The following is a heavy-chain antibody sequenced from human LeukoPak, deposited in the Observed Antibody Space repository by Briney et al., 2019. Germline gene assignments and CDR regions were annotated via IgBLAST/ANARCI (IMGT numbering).Heavy chain of an antibody. CDR2: IPHDGSNK. D-gene: IGHD5-24*01. CDR3: ARGNFLGDGYNSVLDY. J-gene: IGHJ4*02. V-gene: IGHV3-30*04. CDR1: GFTFSSYA. Sequence: PGASLRLSCAASGFTFSSYAMHCVLHAPGKWAVQVVVIPHDGSNKYYADSVKVRVTISRDNSKNTLYLQMNSLTAEDTAVYYCARGNFLGDGYNSVLDYWGQGTLVTDSS.